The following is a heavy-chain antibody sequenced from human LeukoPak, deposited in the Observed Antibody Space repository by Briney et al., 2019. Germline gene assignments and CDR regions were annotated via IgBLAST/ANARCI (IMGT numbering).Heavy chain of an antibody. D-gene: IGHD1-26*01. V-gene: IGHV4-34*01. J-gene: IGHJ4*02. Sequence: SKTLSLTCAVYGGSFSGYYWSWIRQPPGKGLEWIGEINHSGSTNYNPSLKSRVTISVDTSKNQFSLKLSSVTAVDTAVYYCARGRWELPIDYWGQGTLVTVSS. CDR3: ARGRWELPIDY. CDR1: GGSFSGYY. CDR2: INHSGST.